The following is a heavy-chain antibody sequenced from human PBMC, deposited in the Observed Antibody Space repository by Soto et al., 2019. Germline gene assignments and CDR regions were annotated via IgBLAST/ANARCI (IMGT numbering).Heavy chain of an antibody. CDR2: IYSGGST. Sequence: PGGSLRLSCAASGFTVSSNYMSWVRQAPGKGLEWVSVIYSGGSTYYADSVKGRFTISRDNSKNTLYLQMNNLRAEDTAVYYCARGNQTYYDFWSGYSQGMDVWGQGTTVTVSS. CDR3: ARGNQTYYDFWSGYSQGMDV. V-gene: IGHV3-53*01. D-gene: IGHD3-3*01. J-gene: IGHJ6*02. CDR1: GFTVSSNY.